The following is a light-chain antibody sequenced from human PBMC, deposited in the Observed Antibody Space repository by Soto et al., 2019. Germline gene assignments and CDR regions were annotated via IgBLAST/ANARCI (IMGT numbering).Light chain of an antibody. J-gene: IGLJ2*01. V-gene: IGLV2-8*01. CDR3: SSYAGGNNIMV. CDR2: AVN. Sequence: QSALTQPTSASGSPGQSVTISCTGTSSDVGAYNYVSWYQQEPGKAPKLMIYAVNKRPSGVPDRFSGSKSGNTASLTVSGLRAADEADYFCSSYAGGNNIMVFGGGTKLTVL. CDR1: SSDVGAYNY.